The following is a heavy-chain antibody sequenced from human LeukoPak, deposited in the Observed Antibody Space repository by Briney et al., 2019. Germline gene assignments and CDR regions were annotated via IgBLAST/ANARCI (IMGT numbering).Heavy chain of an antibody. V-gene: IGHV6-1*01. CDR3: ARQAGFFDY. CDR1: GDSVSSNSVA. Sequence: SQTLSLTCAISGDSVSSNSVAWHWIRQSPSRGLEWLGRTYYRSKWYNDYALSVRGRITINPDTSKNQFSLEVNSVTPEDTAVYYCARQAGFFDYWGQGTLVTVSS. J-gene: IGHJ4*02. CDR2: TYYRSKWYN.